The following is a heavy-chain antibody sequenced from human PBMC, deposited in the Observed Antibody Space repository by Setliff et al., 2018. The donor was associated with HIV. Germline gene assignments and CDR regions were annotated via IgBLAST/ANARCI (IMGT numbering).Heavy chain of an antibody. CDR1: GGTFSNYY. J-gene: IGHJ6*03. CDR2: INHYGAT. Sequence: SETLSLTCAVYGGTFSNYYWSWIRRPPGKGLQWIGEINHYGATYYNPSLRGRVTISTDTSKNQFSLTLTSVTAADTAVYYCAGGKDTSSYSPSHYYYYMDVWGKGTTVTVS. D-gene: IGHD2-2*01. CDR3: AGGKDTSSYSPSHYYYYMDV. V-gene: IGHV4-34*01.